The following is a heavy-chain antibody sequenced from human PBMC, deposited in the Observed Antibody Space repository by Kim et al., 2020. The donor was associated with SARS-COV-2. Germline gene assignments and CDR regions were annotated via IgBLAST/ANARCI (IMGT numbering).Heavy chain of an antibody. V-gene: IGHV3-30*03. CDR1: GFTFSSYG. CDR2: ISFDESNK. CDR3: ASAALGYCSGKKCFNWF. D-gene: IGHD2-15*01. Sequence: GGSLRLSCEASGFTFSSYGMHWVRQAPGKGLEWEAIISFDESNKNYADSVKGRFTVSRDNSKNTLYLQMDSLRPEDTAVYYCASAALGYCSGKKCFNWF. J-gene: IGHJ5*01.